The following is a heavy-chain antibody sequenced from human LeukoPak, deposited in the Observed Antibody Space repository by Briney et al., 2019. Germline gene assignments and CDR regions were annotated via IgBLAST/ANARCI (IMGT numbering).Heavy chain of an antibody. CDR3: ARVSIGVAAAGTSPLDY. J-gene: IGHJ4*02. CDR1: GYTFTNYG. Sequence: ASVKVSCKASGYTFTNYGISWVRQAPGQGLEWMGWISAYNGNTNYAQKLQGRVTMTTDTSTSTAYMELRSLRSDDTAVYYCARVSIGVAAAGTSPLDYWGQGTLVTVSS. CDR2: ISAYNGNT. V-gene: IGHV1-18*01. D-gene: IGHD6-13*01.